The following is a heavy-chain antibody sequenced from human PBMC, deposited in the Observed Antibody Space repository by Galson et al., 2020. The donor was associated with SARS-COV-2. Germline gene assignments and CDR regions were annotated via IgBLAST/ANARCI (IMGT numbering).Heavy chain of an antibody. J-gene: IGHJ6*02. Sequence: ETSETLSLTCTVSSGSISRYYWNWIRQPPGKGLEWIGNIYHSGSTNYNPSLKSRVTISVDTSKNQFSLRLSSVTAADTAVYYCARDPRRFGGLLGYGMDVWGQGTTVTVSS. CDR2: IYHSGST. V-gene: IGHV4-59*01. D-gene: IGHD3-10*01. CDR1: SGSISRYY. CDR3: ARDPRRFGGLLGYGMDV.